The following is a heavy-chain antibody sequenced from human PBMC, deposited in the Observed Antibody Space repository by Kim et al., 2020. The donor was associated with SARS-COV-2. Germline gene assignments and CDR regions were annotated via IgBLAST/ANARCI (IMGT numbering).Heavy chain of an antibody. D-gene: IGHD3-22*01. CDR3: ASMDYFDASGYMAFQY. CDR2: INSDGRST. J-gene: IGHJ1*01. V-gene: IGHV3-74*01. CDR1: GFTFRTHW. Sequence: GGSLRLSCAASGFTFRTHWMHWVRQTPGKGLLWVSRINSDGRSTSSADSVKGRFTISRDNTKNTLYLQMNSLRAEDTAVYYCASMDYFDASGYMAFQYWGQGTLAT.